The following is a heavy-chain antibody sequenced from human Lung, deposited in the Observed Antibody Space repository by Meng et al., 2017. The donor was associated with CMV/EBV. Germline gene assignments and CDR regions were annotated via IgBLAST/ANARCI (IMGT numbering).Heavy chain of an antibody. J-gene: IGHJ6*02. CDR1: GFTVCSNY. CDR3: ARETKYYSFWSGYEDYYYYGMDV. V-gene: IGHV3-66*02. D-gene: IGHD3-3*01. CDR2: IYSGGST. Sequence: ESXKISXAASGFTVCSNYMSWVRQAPGKGLEWVSVIYSGGSTYYADSVKGRFTISRDSSKNTLYLQMNSLRAEDTAVYYCARETKYYSFWSGYEDYYYYGMDVWGRGXTVTVSS.